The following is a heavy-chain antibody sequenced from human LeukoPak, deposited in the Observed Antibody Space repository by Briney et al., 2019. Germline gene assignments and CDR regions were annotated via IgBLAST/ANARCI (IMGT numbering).Heavy chain of an antibody. V-gene: IGHV3-30*18. D-gene: IGHD1-26*01. CDR2: ISYDGSNK. Sequence: GRSLRLSCAASGFTFSSYGMHWVRQAPGKGLEWVAVISYDGSNKYYADSVKGRFTISRDNSKNMLYLQMNSLRAEDTAVYYCAKGSLSGNWGQGTLVTVSS. J-gene: IGHJ4*02. CDR1: GFTFSSYG. CDR3: AKGSLSGN.